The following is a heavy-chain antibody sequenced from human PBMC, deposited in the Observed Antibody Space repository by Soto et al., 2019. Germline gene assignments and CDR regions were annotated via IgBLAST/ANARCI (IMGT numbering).Heavy chain of an antibody. CDR2: IYYSGST. Sequence: PSETLSLTCTVSGGSISSGGYYCSCIRQHPWNGLEWIGYIYYSGSTYYNPSLKSRVTISVDTSKNQFSLKLSSVTAADTAVYYCARDQPSPYGSGSSMDVWGQGTTVTVSS. CDR1: GGSISSGGYY. CDR3: ARDQPSPYGSGSSMDV. V-gene: IGHV4-31*03. D-gene: IGHD3-10*01. J-gene: IGHJ6*02.